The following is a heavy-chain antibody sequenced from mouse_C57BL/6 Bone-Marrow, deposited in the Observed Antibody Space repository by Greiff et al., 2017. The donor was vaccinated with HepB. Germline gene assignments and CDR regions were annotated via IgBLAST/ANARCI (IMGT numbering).Heavy chain of an antibody. Sequence: VQLQQSGAELVRPGASVELSCTASGFNIKDDYMHWVKQRPEQGLEWIGWIDPENGDTEYASKFQGKATITADTSSNTAYLQLSSLTSEDTAVYYCTTWGTTVVAPFYAMDYWGQGTSVTVSS. V-gene: IGHV14-4*01. J-gene: IGHJ4*01. CDR3: TTWGTTVVAPFYAMDY. CDR2: IDPENGDT. CDR1: GFNIKDDY. D-gene: IGHD1-1*01.